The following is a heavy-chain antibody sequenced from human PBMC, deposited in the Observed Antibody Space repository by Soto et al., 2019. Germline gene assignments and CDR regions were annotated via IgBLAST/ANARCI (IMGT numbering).Heavy chain of an antibody. J-gene: IGHJ6*02. CDR3: ARDLKGGIAAAGYYYYYGMDV. CDR2: IIPIFGTA. V-gene: IGHV1-69*13. Sequence: SVKVSCKASGGTFSSYAISWVRQAPGQGLEWMGGIIPIFGTANYAQKFQGRVTITADESTSTAYMELSSLRSEDTAVYYCARDLKGGIAAAGYYYYYGMDVWGQGTTVTVSS. D-gene: IGHD6-13*01. CDR1: GGTFSSYA.